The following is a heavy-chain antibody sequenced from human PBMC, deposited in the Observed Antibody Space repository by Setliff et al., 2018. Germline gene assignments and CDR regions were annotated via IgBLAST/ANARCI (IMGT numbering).Heavy chain of an antibody. CDR1: GYTFTNYG. V-gene: IGHV1-18*01. CDR2: INPYKGHT. D-gene: IGHD1-26*01. J-gene: IGHJ3*02. CDR3: ARSRDSGFYHQRDAYDI. Sequence: ASVKVSCKASGYTFTNYGVAWVRQAPGQGLEWMGWINPYKGHTFYAHKFQDRLTMTTDTSTTTSYMELRSLRSDDTAVYYCARSRDSGFYHQRDAYDIWGQGTMVTVSS.